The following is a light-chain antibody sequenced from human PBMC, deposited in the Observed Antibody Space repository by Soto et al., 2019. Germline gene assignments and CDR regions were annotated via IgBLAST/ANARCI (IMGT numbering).Light chain of an antibody. CDR1: SSNIGAGYD. Sequence: SLLTQPPSVSGSPGQRVTISCTGSSSNIGAGYDVHWYQQLPGTAPKLLIYGNSNRPSGVPDRFSGSKSGTSASLAITGLQAEDEADYYCQSYDSSLSGSGVYGTGTKVNV. J-gene: IGLJ1*01. CDR2: GNS. CDR3: QSYDSSLSGSGV. V-gene: IGLV1-40*01.